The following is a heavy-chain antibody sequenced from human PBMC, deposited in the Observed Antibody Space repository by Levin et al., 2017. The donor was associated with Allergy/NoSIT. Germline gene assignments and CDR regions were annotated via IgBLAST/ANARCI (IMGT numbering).Heavy chain of an antibody. CDR2: INTNTGNP. Sequence: PGGSLRLSCKASGYTFTSYAMNWVRQAPGQGLEWMGWINTNTGNPTYAQGFTGRFVFSLDTSVSTAYLQISSLKAEDTAVYYCARDLGRYRRVFDYWGQGTLVTVSS. V-gene: IGHV7-4-1*02. J-gene: IGHJ4*02. CDR3: ARDLGRYRRVFDY. CDR1: GYTFTSYA. D-gene: IGHD1-1*01.